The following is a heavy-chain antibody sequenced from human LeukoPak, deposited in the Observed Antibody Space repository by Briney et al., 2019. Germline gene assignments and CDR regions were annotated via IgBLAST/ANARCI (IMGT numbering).Heavy chain of an antibody. V-gene: IGHV3-53*01. CDR1: GFTVSSNS. Sequence: GGSLRLSYAASGFTVSSNSMNWVRQAPGKGLEWVSVIYSRGDTYYADSVKGRFTISRDNFRNTLYLQMNSLRAEDTAVYYCARAGPYNHNSFAYWGQGTLVTVSS. CDR2: IYSRGDT. CDR3: ARAGPYNHNSFAY. D-gene: IGHD1-1*01. J-gene: IGHJ4*02.